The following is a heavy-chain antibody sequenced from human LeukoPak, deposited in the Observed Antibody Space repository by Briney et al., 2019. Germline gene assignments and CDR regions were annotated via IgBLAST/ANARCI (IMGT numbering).Heavy chain of an antibody. D-gene: IGHD5-18*01. CDR3: ARGLPTAKAQSGWFDP. CDR1: GGSFSGYY. Sequence: SETLSLTCAVYGGSFSGYYWSWIRQPPGKGLEWIGEINHSGSTNYNPSLKSRVTISVDTSKNQFSLKLSSVTAADTAVYYCARGLPTAKAQSGWFDPWGQGTLVTVSS. CDR2: INHSGST. V-gene: IGHV4-34*01. J-gene: IGHJ5*02.